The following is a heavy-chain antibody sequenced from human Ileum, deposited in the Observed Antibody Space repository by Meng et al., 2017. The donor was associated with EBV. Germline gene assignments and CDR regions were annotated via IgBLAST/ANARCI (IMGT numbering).Heavy chain of an antibody. D-gene: IGHD2-21*02. V-gene: IGHV4-39*01. CDR3: ARRDTALFDP. J-gene: IGHJ5*02. Sequence: LLLQGSDPGLGKLLDTSVLTSAGAGLSSTSYSYYWCWIRQPPGKGLEWIATIYHTLSTYYNQSLQSRVTISVDTSKNEFSLKVTSVTAADTALYYCARRDTALFDPWRRGSLVTVSS. CDR2: IYHTLST. CDR1: GLSSTSYSYY.